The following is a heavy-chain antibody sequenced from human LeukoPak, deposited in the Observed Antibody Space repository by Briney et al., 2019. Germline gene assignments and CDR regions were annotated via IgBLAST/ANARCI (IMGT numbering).Heavy chain of an antibody. Sequence: SETLSLTCIVSGGSISSSSYLWAWIRQPPGKGLEWIGSIYYSGSTYYNPSLKSRVTISLDTSKNQFSLKLSSVTAADTAVYYCARHVQMAAPNDGFDIWGQGTMVTVSS. J-gene: IGHJ3*02. CDR3: ARHVQMAAPNDGFDI. D-gene: IGHD5-24*01. CDR2: IYYSGST. V-gene: IGHV4-39*01. CDR1: GGSISSSSYL.